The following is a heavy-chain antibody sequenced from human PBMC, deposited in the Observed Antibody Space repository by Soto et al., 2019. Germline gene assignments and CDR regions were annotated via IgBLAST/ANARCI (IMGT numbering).Heavy chain of an antibody. CDR2: ISAYNRNT. CDR1: GYTFTGYY. V-gene: IGHV1-18*04. J-gene: IGHJ4*02. Sequence: EASVKVSCKASGYTFTGYYMHWVRQAPGQGLEWMGWISAYNRNTNYAQKLQGRVTMTTDTSTSTAYMELRSLRSDDTAVYYCARVIAAAADFDYWGQGTLVTVSS. D-gene: IGHD6-13*01. CDR3: ARVIAAAADFDY.